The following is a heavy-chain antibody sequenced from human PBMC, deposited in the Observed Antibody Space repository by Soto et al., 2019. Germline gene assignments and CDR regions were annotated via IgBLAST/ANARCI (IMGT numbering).Heavy chain of an antibody. CDR1: GFSLSTIGVG. CDR3: AHSLEYRIDDWFDP. V-gene: IGHV2-5*02. D-gene: IGHD6-6*01. CDR2: IYWDDDK. Sequence: SGPTLVNPTHTLTRTCTFSGFSLSTIGVGVGWIRQPPGKSLEWLSLIYWDDDKRYSPSLKSRLTITKDTSKNQVVLTMTNMEPVDRATYYGAHSLEYRIDDWFDPWGKGTLVTVSS. J-gene: IGHJ5*02.